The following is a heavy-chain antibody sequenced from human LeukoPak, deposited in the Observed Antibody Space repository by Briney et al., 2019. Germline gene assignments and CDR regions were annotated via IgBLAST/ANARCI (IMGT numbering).Heavy chain of an antibody. CDR3: AREVAYSSFFEAFDI. Sequence: GGSLRLSCAASGFAFSGYSMNWVRQAPGKGLEWVSSISSSSGYIYYADSVKGRFTISRENSKNTLYLQMNSLRAEDTAVYYCAREVAYSSFFEAFDIWGQGTMVTVSS. V-gene: IGHV3-21*01. CDR2: ISSSSGYI. CDR1: GFAFSGYS. D-gene: IGHD6-6*01. J-gene: IGHJ3*02.